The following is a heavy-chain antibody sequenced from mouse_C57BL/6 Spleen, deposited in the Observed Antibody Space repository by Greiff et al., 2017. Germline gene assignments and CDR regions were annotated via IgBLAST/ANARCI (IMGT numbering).Heavy chain of an antibody. CDR3: ARDLGRLDY. CDR2: INYDGSST. Sequence: EVQVVESEGGLVQPGSSMKLSCTASGFTFSDCYMAWVRQVPEKGLEWVANINYDGSSTYYLDSLKSRFIISRDNAKNILYLQMSSLKSEDTATYYCARDLGRLDYWGQGTTLTVSS. D-gene: IGHD4-1*01. J-gene: IGHJ2*01. CDR1: GFTFSDCY. V-gene: IGHV5-16*01.